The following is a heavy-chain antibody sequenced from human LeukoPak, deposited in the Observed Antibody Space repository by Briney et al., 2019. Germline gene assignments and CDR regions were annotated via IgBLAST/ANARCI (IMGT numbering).Heavy chain of an antibody. CDR2: ISWDGNTK. Sequence: VGSLRLSCAASGLSLDDFAMGWVPQVPGKGLEWVSIISWDGNTKYYADSVKARFTISRENNRNFVYLQMNSLRTEDTAFYSGAKNFRRFYDSSGDPGNSFDSWGQGTLVTVSS. CDR3: AKNFRRFYDSSGDPGNSFDS. J-gene: IGHJ4*02. D-gene: IGHD3-22*01. V-gene: IGHV3-43D*04. CDR1: GLSLDDFA.